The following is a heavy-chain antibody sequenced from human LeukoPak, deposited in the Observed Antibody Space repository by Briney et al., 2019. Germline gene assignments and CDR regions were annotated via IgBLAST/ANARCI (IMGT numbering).Heavy chain of an antibody. V-gene: IGHV1-8*01. Sequence: ASVKVSCKASGYTFTSYDINWVRQATGQGLEWMGWMNPNSGNTGYAQKFQGRVTMTRNTSISTAYMELSSLRSEDTAVYYCARVGIAVDPLDVWGQGTTVTVSS. D-gene: IGHD6-19*01. CDR1: GYTFTSYD. CDR3: ARVGIAVDPLDV. CDR2: MNPNSGNT. J-gene: IGHJ6*02.